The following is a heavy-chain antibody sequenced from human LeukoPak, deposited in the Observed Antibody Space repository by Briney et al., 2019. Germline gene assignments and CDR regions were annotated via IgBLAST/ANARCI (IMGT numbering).Heavy chain of an antibody. J-gene: IGHJ5*02. V-gene: IGHV3-64D*06. Sequence: GGSLRLSCSASGFTFSRYAMHWARQAPGKGLEYVSAIGTNGNTYYADSVKGRFTISRDNSKNTLYLQMSSLRAEDTAVYHCVKDDSYHYDTNTYVAWGQGTLVTVSS. CDR1: GFTFSRYA. CDR2: IGTNGNT. CDR3: VKDDSYHYDTNTYVA. D-gene: IGHD3-22*01.